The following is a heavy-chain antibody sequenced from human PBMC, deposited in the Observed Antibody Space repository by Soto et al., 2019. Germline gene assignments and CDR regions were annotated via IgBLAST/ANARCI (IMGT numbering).Heavy chain of an antibody. CDR3: ARYRSGQKGGWYFDL. D-gene: IGHD2-15*01. J-gene: IGHJ2*01. Sequence: QVQLQESGPGLVKPSETLSLTCTVSGGSISSSYWSWIRQPPGKGLEWIGYIYDSGSTNYNPSLKSRVTISVDTSNNQLSLKLSSVTAADTAVYYCARYRSGQKGGWYFDLCGRGTLVTVSS. V-gene: IGHV4-59*01. CDR2: IYDSGST. CDR1: GGSISSSY.